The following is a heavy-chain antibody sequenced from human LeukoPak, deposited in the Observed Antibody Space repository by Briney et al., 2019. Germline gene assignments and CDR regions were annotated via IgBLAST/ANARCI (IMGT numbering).Heavy chain of an antibody. D-gene: IGHD3-10*01. CDR3: ARESGSGSYYSPYYYYGMDV. Sequence: ASVKVSCKASGGTFSSYAISWVRQAPGQGLEWMGRIIPIFGTANYAQKFQGRVTITADESTSTAYMELSSLRSEDTAVYYCARESGSGSYYSPYYYYGMDVWGKGTTVTVSS. CDR2: IIPIFGTA. V-gene: IGHV1-69*13. J-gene: IGHJ6*04. CDR1: GGTFSSYA.